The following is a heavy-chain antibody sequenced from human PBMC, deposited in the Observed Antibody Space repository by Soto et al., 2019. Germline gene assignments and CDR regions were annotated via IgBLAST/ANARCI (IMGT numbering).Heavy chain of an antibody. J-gene: IGHJ6*02. V-gene: IGHV1-2*04. CDR1: GYPFTGHY. D-gene: IGHD1-1*01. Sequence: XSVKVSGTASGYPFTGHYMHWVRQAPGQGLEWMGWINPDSGGTNYAQKFQGWVTMTRDTSSSTVSMEVRRLKSGDTAVYYCARDSSPVPGSMDVWGQGTTVTVSS. CDR2: INPDSGGT. CDR3: ARDSSPVPGSMDV.